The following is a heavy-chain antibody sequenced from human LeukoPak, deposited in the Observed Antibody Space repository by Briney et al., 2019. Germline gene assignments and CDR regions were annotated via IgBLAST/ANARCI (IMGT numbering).Heavy chain of an antibody. CDR1: GDSVSSNNAA. V-gene: IGHV6-1*01. J-gene: IGHJ4*02. CDR2: TYYRSKWYN. Sequence: SQTLSLTCAISGDSVSSNNAAWNRIRQSPSRGLEWLGRTYYRSKWYNDYAVSVKSRITINPDTSKNQFSLLLNSVTPEDTAVYYCASGSHASGWSYWGQGTLVTVSS. D-gene: IGHD6-19*01. CDR3: ASGSHASGWSY.